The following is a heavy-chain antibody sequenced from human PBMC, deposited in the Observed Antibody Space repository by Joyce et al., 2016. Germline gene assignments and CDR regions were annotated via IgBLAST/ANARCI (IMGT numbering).Heavy chain of an antibody. J-gene: IGHJ4*02. V-gene: IGHV4-31*03. D-gene: IGHD3/OR15-3a*01. CDR3: ARGNIFGLVLPPDFDY. CDR1: GGSIISSGYF. CDR2: IQYTGRT. Sequence: QVQLRESGPGVVKASQTLSLTCTVSGGSIISSGYFWSWIRQQPGKGLDWIGYIQYTGRTYYNPSLKSRLTISVDTSQNQFSLKLRSETAAETAVYYCARGNIFGLVLPPDFDYWGQGTLVTVSS.